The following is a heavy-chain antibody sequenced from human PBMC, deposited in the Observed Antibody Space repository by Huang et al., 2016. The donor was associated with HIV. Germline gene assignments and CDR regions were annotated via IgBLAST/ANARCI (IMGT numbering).Heavy chain of an antibody. CDR2: INHSGGN. CDR3: AREVMISFGGPFDP. V-gene: IGHV4-34*01. Sequence: QVQLQQWGARLLKPSETLSLTCAVYGGSFGGYYWNWIRQSPGKGLEWIGQINHSGGNNYNPSFESRVTISVDASKNQFSLKLTTLTAADTAVYYCAREVMISFGGPFDPWGHGNLVTISS. CDR1: GGSFGGYY. D-gene: IGHD3-16*01. J-gene: IGHJ5*02.